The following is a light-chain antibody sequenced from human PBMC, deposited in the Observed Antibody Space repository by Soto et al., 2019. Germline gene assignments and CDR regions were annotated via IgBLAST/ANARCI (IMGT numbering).Light chain of an antibody. CDR3: QQYNTYPT. V-gene: IGKV1-5*03. CDR2: KAS. J-gene: IGKJ1*01. CDR1: QSIGTW. Sequence: DIQMTQSPSTLSASVGDRVTITCRASQSIGTWLAWYQQKPGKAPNLLIYKASTLESGVPSRFSGSGSGTEFTLTISSLQPDDFANYYCQQYNTYPTFGQGTKVEIK.